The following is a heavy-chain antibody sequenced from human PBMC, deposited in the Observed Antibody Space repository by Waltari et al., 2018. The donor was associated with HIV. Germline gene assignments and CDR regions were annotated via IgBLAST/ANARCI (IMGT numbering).Heavy chain of an antibody. CDR3: AKSLRAWGIVGEQHPDY. J-gene: IGHJ4*02. D-gene: IGHD1-26*01. CDR2: IRYDGSNK. V-gene: IGHV3-30*02. CDR1: GFTFSSYG. Sequence: QVQLVESGGGVVQPGGSLRLSCAASGFTFSSYGMHWVRQAPGKGLEWVAFIRYDGSNKYYADSVKGRFTISRDNSKNTLYLQMNSLRAEDTAVYYCAKSLRAWGIVGEQHPDYWGQGTLVTVSS.